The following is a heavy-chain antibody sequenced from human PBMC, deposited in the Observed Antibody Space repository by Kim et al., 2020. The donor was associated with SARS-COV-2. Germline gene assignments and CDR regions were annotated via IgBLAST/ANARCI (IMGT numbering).Heavy chain of an antibody. J-gene: IGHJ5*02. CDR1: GDSVSSNSAA. CDR2: TYYRSKWYN. CDR3: ARAAPGCGGNCRNWLDP. Sequence: SQTLSLTCAISGDSVSSNSAAWNWIRQSPSRGLEWLGRTYYRSKWYNGYAVSVKSRIIINPDTAKNQFSLQLNSVTPEDTAVYYCARAAPGCGGNCRNWLDPWGQGTLVTVSS. D-gene: IGHD2-21*02. V-gene: IGHV6-1*01.